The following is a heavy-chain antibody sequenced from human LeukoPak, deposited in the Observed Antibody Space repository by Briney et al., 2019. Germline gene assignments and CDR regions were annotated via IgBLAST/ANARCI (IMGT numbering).Heavy chain of an antibody. CDR3: ARVQRPSLYYYCMDV. J-gene: IGHJ6*03. D-gene: IGHD6-25*01. Sequence: SETLSLTCTVSGGSISYYWSWIRQHPGKGLEWIGYIFYSGNTYYNPSLKSRVTISVDTSKNQFSLKLTSVTAADTAVYYCARVQRPSLYYYCMDVWGKGTTVTVSS. CDR1: GGSISYY. V-gene: IGHV4-31*03. CDR2: IFYSGNT.